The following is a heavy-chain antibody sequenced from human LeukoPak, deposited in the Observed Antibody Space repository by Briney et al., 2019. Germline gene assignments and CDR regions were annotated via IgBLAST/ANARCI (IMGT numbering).Heavy chain of an antibody. V-gene: IGHV3-74*03. J-gene: IGHJ4*02. CDR3: ARGPYHSGSYFVY. Sequence: GGSLRLYCAASGFTFNTYWMYWVRQGSGKGLVWVSRISSDGSRTEYADSVEGRFTISRDNAKNTLYLQMDSLRAEVTAVYYCARGPYHSGSYFVYWGQGTLVTVSS. CDR2: ISSDGSRT. D-gene: IGHD1-26*01. CDR1: GFTFNTYW.